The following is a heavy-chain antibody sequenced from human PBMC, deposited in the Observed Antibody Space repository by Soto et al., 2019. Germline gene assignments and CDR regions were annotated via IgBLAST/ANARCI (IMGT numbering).Heavy chain of an antibody. Sequence: PGGSLRLSCAASGFTFSAYGMHWVRQAPGKGLEWVGRIKSKTDGGTTDYAAPVKGRFTISRDDSKNTLYLQMNSLKTEDTAVYYCTTDDIYYYDSSEVGYWGQGTLVTVSS. CDR1: GFTFSAYG. CDR3: TTDDIYYYDSSEVGY. J-gene: IGHJ4*02. CDR2: IKSKTDGGTT. V-gene: IGHV3-15*07. D-gene: IGHD3-22*01.